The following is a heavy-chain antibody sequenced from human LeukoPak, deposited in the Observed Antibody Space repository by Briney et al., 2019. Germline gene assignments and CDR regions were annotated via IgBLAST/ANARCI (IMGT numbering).Heavy chain of an antibody. V-gene: IGHV1-18*01. J-gene: IGHJ3*02. Sequence: ASVKVSCKASGYTFTSYGINWVRQAPGQGLEWMGWISPYNGNTNYAQNLQGRVTMTTDTSMRTAYMEVRGLRSDDTAVYYCARDVAPGTASRDDAFDIWGQGTMVTVSS. CDR1: GYTFTSYG. CDR2: ISPYNGNT. D-gene: IGHD3-10*01. CDR3: ARDVAPGTASRDDAFDI.